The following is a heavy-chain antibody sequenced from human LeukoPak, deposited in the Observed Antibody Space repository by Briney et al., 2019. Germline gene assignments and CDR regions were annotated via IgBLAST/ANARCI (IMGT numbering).Heavy chain of an antibody. J-gene: IGHJ5*02. CDR3: ASAGAVTDSFVH. Sequence: PGRSLRLSCAASGFTFRTYTMHWVRQAPGEGLEWVASISYDGYYKYYAESVKGPFIISRDNSKNTLYLQINSLRADDTAVYYCASAGAVTDSFVHWGEGTLVIVSS. V-gene: IGHV3-30-3*01. CDR1: GFTFRTYT. D-gene: IGHD4-23*01. CDR2: ISYDGYYK.